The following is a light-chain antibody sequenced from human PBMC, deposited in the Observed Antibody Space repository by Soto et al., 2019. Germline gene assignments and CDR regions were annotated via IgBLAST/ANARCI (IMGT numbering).Light chain of an antibody. J-gene: IGLJ1*01. V-gene: IGLV2-11*01. CDR1: SSNVGYYTY. CDR2: NDS. CDR3: CSYAGSYTEV. Sequence: QSALTQPRSVSGSPGQSVTISCTGTSSNVGYYTYVSWYQQHPGKVPKLMIYNDSKRPSGVPDRCSGSKSGNTASLTISGLQAEDEADYYCCSYAGSYTEVFGTATNLTVI.